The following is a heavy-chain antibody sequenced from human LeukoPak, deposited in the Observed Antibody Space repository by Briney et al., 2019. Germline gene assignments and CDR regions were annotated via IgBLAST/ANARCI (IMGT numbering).Heavy chain of an antibody. J-gene: IGHJ5*02. D-gene: IGHD6-6*01. CDR2: INPHNGGT. V-gene: IGHV1-2*02. Sequence: ASVKVSYKASGITVTDYFIHWVRQAPGQGLEWMGWINPHNGGTNYAQKFQGRVTMTRDTSINTVYMELTRLTSDDTAIYYCTGHSSSSDGWFDPWGQGTLVTVSS. CDR1: GITVTDYF. CDR3: TGHSSSSDGWFDP.